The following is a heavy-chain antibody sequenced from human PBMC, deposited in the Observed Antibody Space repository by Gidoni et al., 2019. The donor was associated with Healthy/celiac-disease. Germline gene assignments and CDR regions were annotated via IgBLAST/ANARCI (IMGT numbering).Heavy chain of an antibody. D-gene: IGHD3-22*01. CDR2: SSGSGGST. J-gene: IGHJ4*02. Sequence: EVQLVESGGGLVQPGGSLRLSCAASGFTFSSYAMSWVRQAPGKGLEWVSASSGSGGSTYYADSVKGRFTISRDNSKNTLYLQMNSLRAEDTAVYYCAKDRDYYDSSGWDYYFDYWGQGTLVTVSS. CDR3: AKDRDYYDSSGWDYYFDY. V-gene: IGHV3-23*04. CDR1: GFTFSSYA.